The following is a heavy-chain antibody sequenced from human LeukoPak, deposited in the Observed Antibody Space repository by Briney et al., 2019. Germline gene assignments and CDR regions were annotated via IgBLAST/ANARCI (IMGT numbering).Heavy chain of an antibody. V-gene: IGHV3-30-3*01. CDR3: AKLTTS. Sequence: GRSLRLSCAASGFTFNNYAMHWVRQAPGKGLEWVAVISYDGSNKYYADSVKGRFTISRDNSKNTLYLQMNSLRAEDTAVYYCAKLTTSWGQGTLVTVSS. D-gene: IGHD4-11*01. CDR2: ISYDGSNK. J-gene: IGHJ4*02. CDR1: GFTFNNYA.